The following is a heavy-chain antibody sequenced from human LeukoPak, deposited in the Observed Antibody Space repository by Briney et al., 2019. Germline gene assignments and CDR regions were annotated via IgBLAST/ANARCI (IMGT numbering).Heavy chain of an antibody. D-gene: IGHD4-17*01. J-gene: IGHJ4*02. CDR2: MNHNSGNT. Sequence: ASVKVSCKASGYTFTSYDINWVRQATGQGLEWMGWMNHNSGNTGYAQKFQGRVTMTRNTSISTAYMELSSLRAEDTAAYYCAKTMTTVTTRGDSTDYWGQGTLVTVSS. CDR1: GYTFTSYD. V-gene: IGHV1-8*01. CDR3: AKTMTTVTTRGDSTDY.